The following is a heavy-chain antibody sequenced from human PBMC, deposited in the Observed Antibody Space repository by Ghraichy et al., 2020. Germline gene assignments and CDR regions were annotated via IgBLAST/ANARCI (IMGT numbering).Heavy chain of an antibody. J-gene: IGHJ6*02. D-gene: IGHD4-23*01. Sequence: GGSLRLSCVGSGFTLSSHNMNWVRQSPGKGLEWVAYITSSSRSIFYADSVKGRFTISRDNAKNSLSLQMNSLRDEDTAVYYCARASRVVRFYYYDGMDVWGQGTTVTVSS. CDR1: GFTLSSHN. CDR2: ITSSSRSI. CDR3: ARASRVVRFYYYDGMDV. V-gene: IGHV3-48*02.